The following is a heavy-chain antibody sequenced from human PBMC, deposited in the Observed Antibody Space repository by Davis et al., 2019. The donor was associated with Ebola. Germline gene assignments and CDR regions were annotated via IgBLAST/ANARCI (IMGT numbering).Heavy chain of an antibody. J-gene: IGHJ6*02. CDR1: GYTFTGYY. CDR3: ARDGILWFGELLYYYYGMDV. D-gene: IGHD3-10*01. CDR2: INPNSGGT. Sequence: ASVKVSCKASGYTFTGYYMHWVRQAPGQGLEWMGRINPNSGGTNYAQKFQGRVTMTRDTSISTAYMELSRLRSDDTAVYYCARDGILWFGELLYYYYGMDVWGQGTTVTVSS. V-gene: IGHV1-2*06.